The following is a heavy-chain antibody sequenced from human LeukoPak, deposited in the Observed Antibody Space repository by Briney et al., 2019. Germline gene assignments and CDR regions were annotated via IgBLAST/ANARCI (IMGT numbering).Heavy chain of an antibody. Sequence: GGSLRLSCAASGFTFSDYYMSWIRQAPAKGLEWVSYISSSGSTIYYADSVKGRFTISRGNAKNSLYLQMNSLRAEDTAVYYCARDGKTIYYYYYMDVWGKGTTVTVSS. CDR3: ARDGKTIYYYYYMDV. D-gene: IGHD1-26*01. CDR2: ISSSGSTI. CDR1: GFTFSDYY. V-gene: IGHV3-11*04. J-gene: IGHJ6*03.